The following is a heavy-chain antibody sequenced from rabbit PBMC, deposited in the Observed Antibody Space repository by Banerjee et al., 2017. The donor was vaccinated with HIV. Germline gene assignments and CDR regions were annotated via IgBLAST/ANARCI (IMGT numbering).Heavy chain of an antibody. Sequence: QSLEESGGDLVKPGASLTLTCKASGFDFSSYYYMYWVRQAPGKGLEWIACIYTSGSGNGDYATWAKGRFTASKISSTTVTLHVTSLTAADTATYFCARSGAGSDYSFDLWGPGTLVTVS. CDR3: ARSGAGSDYSFDL. CDR1: GFDFSSYYY. J-gene: IGHJ4*01. D-gene: IGHD8-1*01. V-gene: IGHV1S40*01. CDR2: IYTSGSGNG.